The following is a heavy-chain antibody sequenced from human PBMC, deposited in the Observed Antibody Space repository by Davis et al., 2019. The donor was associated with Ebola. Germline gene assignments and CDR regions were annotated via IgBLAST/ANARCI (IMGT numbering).Heavy chain of an antibody. D-gene: IGHD1-26*01. V-gene: IGHV4-59*08. Sequence: SETLSLTCTVSGGSISSSYWSWIRQPPGKGLEWIGYIYYSGRTTYNPSLKSRVSISVDMSKNQFSLKLTSATAADTAVYYCARFKGSGTSEVFDCWGQGTLVTVSS. J-gene: IGHJ4*02. CDR1: GGSISSSY. CDR2: IYYSGRT. CDR3: ARFKGSGTSEVFDC.